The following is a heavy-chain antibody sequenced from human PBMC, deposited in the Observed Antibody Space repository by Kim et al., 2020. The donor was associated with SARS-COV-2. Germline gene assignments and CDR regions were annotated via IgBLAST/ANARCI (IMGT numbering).Heavy chain of an antibody. CDR1: GGTFSSYA. V-gene: IGHV1-69*13. D-gene: IGHD3-9*01. J-gene: IGHJ5*02. CDR2: IIPIFGTA. CDR3: ASQVDYDILTGYYIGWFDP. Sequence: SVKVSCKASGGTFSSYAISWVRQAPGQGLEWMGGIIPIFGTANYAQKFQGRVTITADESTSTAYMELRSLRSEDTAGYYCASQVDYDILTGYYIGWFDPWGPGTLVTVSS.